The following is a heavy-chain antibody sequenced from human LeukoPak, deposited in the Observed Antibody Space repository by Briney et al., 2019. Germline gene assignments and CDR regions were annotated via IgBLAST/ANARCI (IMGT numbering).Heavy chain of an antibody. D-gene: IGHD6-19*01. Sequence: ASVKVSCKASGYTFTDYYIHCVRQAPGQGLEWMGWINPNSGDTNYAQKFQGRVTMTSDTSISTAHMELSSLRSDDTAIYYCARRPHSSGWSSSITLFEHWGQGTLVTVPS. CDR2: INPNSGDT. CDR1: GYTFTDYY. V-gene: IGHV1-2*02. CDR3: ARRPHSSGWSSSITLFEH. J-gene: IGHJ4*02.